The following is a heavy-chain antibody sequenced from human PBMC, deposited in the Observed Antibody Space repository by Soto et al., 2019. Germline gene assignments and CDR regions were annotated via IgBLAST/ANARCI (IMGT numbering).Heavy chain of an antibody. V-gene: IGHV1-2*02. J-gene: IGHJ4*02. CDR1: GYTLTGYY. Sequence: GASVKVSCKASGYTLTGYYMHWVRQAPGQGLEWMGWINPNSGGTNYAQKFQGRVTMTRDTSISTAYMELSRLRSDDTAVYYCARDNISSGEGYSDFDYWGQGTLVTVSS. CDR2: INPNSGGT. CDR3: ARDNISSGEGYSDFDY. D-gene: IGHD2-15*01.